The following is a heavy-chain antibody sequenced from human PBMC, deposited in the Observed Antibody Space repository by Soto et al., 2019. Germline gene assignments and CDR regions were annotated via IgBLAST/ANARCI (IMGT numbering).Heavy chain of an antibody. CDR3: AKDRITANWFDP. Sequence: PGGSLRLSCAASGFIFNTYSMNWVRQAPGKGLEWVSYISGSSQTIFYADSVRGRFTISRDNANNSTYLQMVSLRDEDTAVYYCAKDRITANWFDPWGQGTLVTVSS. D-gene: IGHD1-20*01. CDR2: ISGSSQTI. J-gene: IGHJ5*02. V-gene: IGHV3-48*02. CDR1: GFIFNTYS.